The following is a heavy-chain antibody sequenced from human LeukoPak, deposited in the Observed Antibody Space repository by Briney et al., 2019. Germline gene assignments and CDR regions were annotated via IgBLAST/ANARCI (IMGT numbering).Heavy chain of an antibody. V-gene: IGHV1-69*13. CDR3: AAPKRWLQLRAFDI. CDR2: IIPIFGTA. CDR1: GGTFGSYA. D-gene: IGHD5-24*01. Sequence: ASVSVSWKASGGTFGSYAISWVRQAPGQGLEWMGGIIPIFGTANYAQKFQGRVTITADESTSTAYMELSSLRSEDTAVYYCAAPKRWLQLRAFDIWGQGTMVTVSS. J-gene: IGHJ3*02.